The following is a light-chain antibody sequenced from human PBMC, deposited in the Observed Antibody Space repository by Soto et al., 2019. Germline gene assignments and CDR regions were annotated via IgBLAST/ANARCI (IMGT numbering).Light chain of an antibody. V-gene: IGKV3D-15*01. CDR2: AAS. CDR3: QYYNSWPYN. CDR1: QSVGSK. Sequence: EIVVTQSPGTLSVSPGERATLSCRASQSVGSKLAWFQQKPGQAPRLLIFAASTRAAGIPAKFSGSGSGTDFTLTISSLQSEDFAVYYCQYYNSWPYNFGQGTKLEIK. J-gene: IGKJ2*01.